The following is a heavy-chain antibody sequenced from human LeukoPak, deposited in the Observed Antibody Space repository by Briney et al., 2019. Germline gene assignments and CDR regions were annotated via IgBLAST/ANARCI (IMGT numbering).Heavy chain of an antibody. J-gene: IGHJ4*02. D-gene: IGHD4-17*01. CDR3: TRMTTGHDY. CDR2: INRSGYT. CDR1: GVSFNNYY. V-gene: IGHV4-34*01. Sequence: SETLSLTCAVSGVSFNNYYWSWVRQTPGKGLEWIGEINRSGYTNDSPPLKSRVTLSIDTSRKQFSLNLRSVTVADTGIYYCTRMTTGHDYWGQGTLVTVSS.